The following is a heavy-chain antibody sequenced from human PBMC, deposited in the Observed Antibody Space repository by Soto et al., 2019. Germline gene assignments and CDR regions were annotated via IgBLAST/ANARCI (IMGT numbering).Heavy chain of an antibody. CDR2: IDPEGSGK. Sequence: EAQLVQSGGGLVQTGGSLRLSCEASAFSLRSFWMNWVRQSPRKGLEWVSNIDPEGSGKVYVDSVKGRFTVSRDNTQNSVYLQMDSLRAEDTAVYYCAGWGPNVCYWGQGSLVTVSS. V-gene: IGHV3-7*01. CDR3: AGWGPNVCY. J-gene: IGHJ4*02. D-gene: IGHD3-16*01. CDR1: AFSLRSFW.